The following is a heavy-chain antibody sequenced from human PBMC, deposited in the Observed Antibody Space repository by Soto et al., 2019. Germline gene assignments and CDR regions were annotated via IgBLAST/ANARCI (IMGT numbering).Heavy chain of an antibody. J-gene: IGHJ4*02. Sequence: QVQLVQSGTEVKRPGASVKVSCKASGYTFIGHYLHWVRQAPGQGLEWMGWINPNSAVTNYAQKFQXXVXMXXDTSTSTVYMELSRLTSDDTAVYYCARQYSGGFDYWGQGTLVTVSS. CDR1: GYTFIGHY. CDR3: ARQYSGGFDY. CDR2: INPNSAVT. V-gene: IGHV1-2*04. D-gene: IGHD1-26*01.